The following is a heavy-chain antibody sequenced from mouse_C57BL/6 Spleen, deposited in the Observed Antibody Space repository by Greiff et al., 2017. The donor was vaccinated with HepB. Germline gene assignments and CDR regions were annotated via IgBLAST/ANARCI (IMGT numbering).Heavy chain of an antibody. CDR3: AREDITTVVANAMDY. D-gene: IGHD1-1*01. CDR1: GYTFTSYW. J-gene: IGHJ4*01. V-gene: IGHV1-53*01. CDR2: INPSNGGT. Sequence: QVQLQQPGTELVKPGASVKLSCKASGYTFTSYWMHWVKQRPGQGLEWIGNINPSNGGTNYNEKFKSKATLTVDKSSSTAYMQLSSLTSEDSAVYYCAREDITTVVANAMDYWGQGTSVTVSS.